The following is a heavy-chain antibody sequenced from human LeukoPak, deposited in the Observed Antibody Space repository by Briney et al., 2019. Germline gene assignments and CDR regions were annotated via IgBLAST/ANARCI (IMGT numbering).Heavy chain of an antibody. D-gene: IGHD3-9*01. J-gene: IGHJ5*02. CDR3: ARAVYEGGPYDILTGGFTRVRFDP. V-gene: IGHV4-31*03. Sequence: SETLSLTCTVSGGSISSGGYYWSWIRQHPGKGLEWIGYIYYSGSTYYNPPLKSRVTISVDTSKNQFSLKLSSVTAADTAVYYCARAVYEGGPYDILTGGFTRVRFDPWGQGTLVTVSS. CDR1: GGSISSGGYY. CDR2: IYYSGST.